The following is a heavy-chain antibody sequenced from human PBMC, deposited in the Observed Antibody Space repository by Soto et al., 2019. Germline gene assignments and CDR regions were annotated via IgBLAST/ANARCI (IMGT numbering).Heavy chain of an antibody. Sequence: EVQLVESGGGLVQPGGSQRLSCAASGFSFSSFWMSWVRQAPGKGLEWVAAIKEDGSEKNYVDSVRGRFTISRDNAKNSLYLQMHSLGADDTAVYYCARDVMWGQGSLVTVSS. CDR2: IKEDGSEK. CDR1: GFSFSSFW. J-gene: IGHJ4*02. CDR3: ARDVM. V-gene: IGHV3-7*05.